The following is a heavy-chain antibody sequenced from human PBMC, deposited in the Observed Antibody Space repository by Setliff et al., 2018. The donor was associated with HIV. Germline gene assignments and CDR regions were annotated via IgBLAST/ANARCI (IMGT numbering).Heavy chain of an antibody. CDR3: ARGRMGYYGSGSYLP. D-gene: IGHD3-10*01. CDR2: ISSSGNT. V-gene: IGHV4-39*07. Sequence: SETLSLTCTVSGGSISSTSYYWGWIRQPPGTGLEWIGSISSSGNTYYNPSLKSRVTISADTSKNQFSLKLTSVTAADTAVYYCARGRMGYYGSGSYLPWGQGMLVTVSS. CDR1: GGSISSTSYY. J-gene: IGHJ5*02.